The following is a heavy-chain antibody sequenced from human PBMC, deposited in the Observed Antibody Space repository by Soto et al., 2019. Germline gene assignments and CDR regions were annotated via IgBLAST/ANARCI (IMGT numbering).Heavy chain of an antibody. CDR3: ARTSTYCSGGSCFTGGSDYYYGMDV. J-gene: IGHJ6*04. CDR2: IYPGHSDS. Sequence: GESLKISCKGSGYSFTSYWIGWVRQMPGKGLEWTEIIYPGHSDSRYSPSFRGQVSISADKSISTAYLQWSSLKASDTAMYYCARTSTYCSGGSCFTGGSDYYYGMDVWGEGTTVTLSS. D-gene: IGHD2-15*01. CDR1: GYSFTSYW. V-gene: IGHV5-51*01.